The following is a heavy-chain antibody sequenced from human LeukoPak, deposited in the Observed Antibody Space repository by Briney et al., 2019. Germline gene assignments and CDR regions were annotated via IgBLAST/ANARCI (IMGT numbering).Heavy chain of an antibody. Sequence: ASVKVSCKASGYTFTSYYMHWVRQAPAQGLEWMGIIHPSGGSTTYAQKFQGRVSMTRDTSTSTVYMELSSLRSEDTAVYYCARGRDDYNYFDYWGQGTLVTVSS. V-gene: IGHV1-46*01. CDR1: GYTFTSYY. CDR3: ARGRDDYNYFDY. D-gene: IGHD5-24*01. J-gene: IGHJ4*02. CDR2: IHPSGGST.